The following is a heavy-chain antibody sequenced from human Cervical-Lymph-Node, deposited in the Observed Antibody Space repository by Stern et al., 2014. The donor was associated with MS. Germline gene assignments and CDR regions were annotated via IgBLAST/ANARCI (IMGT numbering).Heavy chain of an antibody. CDR2: IYYSGST. CDR1: GGSISSYY. CDR3: ARASLYYSGSYIDY. Sequence: QVQLQESGPGLVKPSETLSLTCTVSGGSISSYYWSWIRQPPGKGLEWIGYIYYSGSTNYNPSLKSRVTISVDTSKNQFSLKLSSVTAADTAVYYCARASLYYSGSYIDYWGQGTLVTVSS. D-gene: IGHD1-26*01. V-gene: IGHV4-59*01. J-gene: IGHJ4*02.